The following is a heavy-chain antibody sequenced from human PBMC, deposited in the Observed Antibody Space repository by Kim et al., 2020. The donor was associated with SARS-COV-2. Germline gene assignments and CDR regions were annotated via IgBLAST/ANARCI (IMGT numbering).Heavy chain of an antibody. J-gene: IGHJ6*03. CDR3: ARGIFGVVIIPYYYYYMDV. V-gene: IGHV4-39*01. D-gene: IGHD3-3*01. Sequence: SETLSLTWTVSGGSISSNDYYWDWIRQPPGKGLEWIGSISYSGRTYYNPSLKSRVTISVDTSKNQISLKLSSVTAADTGVYYWARGIFGVVIIPYYYYYMDVWGKGTTVTVSS. CDR2: ISYSGRT. CDR1: GGSISSNDYY.